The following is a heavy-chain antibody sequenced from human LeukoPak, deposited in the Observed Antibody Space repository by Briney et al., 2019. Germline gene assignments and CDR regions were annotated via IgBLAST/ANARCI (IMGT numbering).Heavy chain of an antibody. CDR2: INHSGST. CDR1: GGSFSGYY. J-gene: IGHJ4*02. CDR3: ARLRLRWLQKDGFDY. V-gene: IGHV4-34*01. Sequence: SETLSLTCAVYGGSFSGYYWSWIRQPPGKGLEWIGEINHSGSTNYNPSLKSRVTISVDTSKNQFSLKLSSVTAADTAVYYCARLRLRWLQKDGFDYWGQGTLVTVSS. D-gene: IGHD5-24*01.